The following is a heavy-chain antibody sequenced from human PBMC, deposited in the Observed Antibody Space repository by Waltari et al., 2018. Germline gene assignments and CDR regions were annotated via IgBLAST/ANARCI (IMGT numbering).Heavy chain of an antibody. J-gene: IGHJ4*02. CDR3: ARGLGYSSSSDLRH. Sequence: QVQLQQWGAGLLKPSETLSLTCAVYGGSFSGYYWSWIRQPPGKGLEWIGEINHSGSTNYNPSLKSRVTISVDTSKNQFSLKLSSVTAADTAVYYCARGLGYSSSSDLRHWGQGTLVTVSS. D-gene: IGHD6-6*01. V-gene: IGHV4-34*01. CDR2: INHSGST. CDR1: GGSFSGYY.